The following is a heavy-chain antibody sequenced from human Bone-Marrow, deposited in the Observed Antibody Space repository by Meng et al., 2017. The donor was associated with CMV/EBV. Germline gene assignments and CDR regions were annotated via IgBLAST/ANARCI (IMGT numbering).Heavy chain of an antibody. CDR1: GFNSSTYW. V-gene: IGHV3-7*01. CDR2: INQDGRAK. D-gene: IGHD3-10*01. CDR3: ATLSTGVPWFDP. Sequence: GESLKISCAASGFNSSTYWMSWVRQAPGKGPEWVANINQDGRAKYHVGSLQGRFTISRDNAKNSLYLQMNSLRAEDTAVYYCATLSTGVPWFDPWGQGTLVTVSS. J-gene: IGHJ5*02.